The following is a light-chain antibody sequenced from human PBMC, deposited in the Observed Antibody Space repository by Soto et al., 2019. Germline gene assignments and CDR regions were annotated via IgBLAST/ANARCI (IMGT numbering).Light chain of an antibody. J-gene: IGLJ2*01. CDR1: SSNIGSNT. V-gene: IGLV1-44*01. CDR2: SNN. Sequence: QSVLTQPPSASGTPGQRVTISCSGSSSNIGSNTVNWYQQLPGTAPKLLIYSNNQRPSGVPDRFSGSKSGTSASLAISGLQSEDEADYFCGTWDSSLSTGLFGGGTKVTVL. CDR3: GTWDSSLSTGL.